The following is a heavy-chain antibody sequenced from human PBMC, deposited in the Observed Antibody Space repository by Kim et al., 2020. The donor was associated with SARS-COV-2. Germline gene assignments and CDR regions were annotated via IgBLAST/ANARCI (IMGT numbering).Heavy chain of an antibody. Sequence: GGSLRLSCAASGFTFSNYAMHWVRQAPGKGLEYVSAISSNGGSTYYANSVKGRFTISRDNSKNTLYLQMGSLRAEDMAVYYCARDMAITILGVVIIYYYYGLVVWGGGPRVTVS. CDR3: ARDMAITILGVVIIYYYYGLVV. V-gene: IGHV3-64*01. CDR1: GFTFSNYA. J-gene: IGHJ6*02. D-gene: IGHD3-3*01. CDR2: ISSNGGST.